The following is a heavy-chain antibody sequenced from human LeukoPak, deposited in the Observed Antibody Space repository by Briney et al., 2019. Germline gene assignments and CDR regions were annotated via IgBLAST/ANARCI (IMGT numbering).Heavy chain of an antibody. Sequence: PGGSLRLSCAASGFTFDDYAMHWVRQAPGKGLEWVSGISWNSGSIGYADSVKGRFTISRDNAKNSLYLQMNSLRVEDTALYYCAKGDRVVPAAILDYWGQGTLVTVSS. V-gene: IGHV3-9*01. CDR2: ISWNSGSI. CDR3: AKGDRVVPAAILDY. CDR1: GFTFDDYA. J-gene: IGHJ4*02. D-gene: IGHD2-2*01.